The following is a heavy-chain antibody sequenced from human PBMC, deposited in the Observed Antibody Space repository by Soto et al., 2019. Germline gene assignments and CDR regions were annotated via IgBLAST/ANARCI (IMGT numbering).Heavy chain of an antibody. V-gene: IGHV1-18*01. D-gene: IGHD3-22*01. CDR3: ARDGDDSSGYYYSNWFDP. Sequence: ASVKVSCKASGYTFTSYGISWVRQAPGQGLEWMGWIIAYNGNTNYAQKLQGRVTMTTDTSTSTAYMELRSLRSDDPALYYCARDGDDSSGYYYSNWFDPWGQGTLVTVSS. CDR1: GYTFTSYG. J-gene: IGHJ5*02. CDR2: IIAYNGNT.